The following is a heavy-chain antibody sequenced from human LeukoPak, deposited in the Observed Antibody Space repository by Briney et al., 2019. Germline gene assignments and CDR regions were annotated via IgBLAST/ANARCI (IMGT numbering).Heavy chain of an antibody. Sequence: ASVKVSCKVSGYTLTELSMHWVRQAPGKGLEWMGGFDPEDGETIYAQKFQGRVTMTEDTSTDTAYMELRSLRSDDTAVYYCARDQVGATTGPDAFGIWGQGTMVTVSS. D-gene: IGHD1-26*01. J-gene: IGHJ3*02. CDR1: GYTLTELS. CDR3: ARDQVGATTGPDAFGI. V-gene: IGHV1-24*01. CDR2: FDPEDGET.